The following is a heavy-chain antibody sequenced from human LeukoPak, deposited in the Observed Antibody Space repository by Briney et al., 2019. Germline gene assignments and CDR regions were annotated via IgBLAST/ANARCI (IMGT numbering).Heavy chain of an antibody. D-gene: IGHD2-21*02. J-gene: IGHJ4*02. V-gene: IGHV3-23*01. CDR1: GLNFANHA. Sequence: GGSLRLSCAASGLNFANHAMSWVRQTPGKGLEWVSAISGGGDITYYADSVTGRFTISRDNSKDTLFLQMHSLRPGDTAVYYCVREDTPATANYWGQGTLVTISS. CDR2: ISGGGDIT. CDR3: VREDTPATANY.